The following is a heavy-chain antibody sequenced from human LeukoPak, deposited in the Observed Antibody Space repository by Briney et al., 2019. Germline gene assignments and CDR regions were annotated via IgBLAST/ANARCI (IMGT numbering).Heavy chain of an antibody. CDR1: GGSISSYY. Sequence: SETLSLTCTVSGGSISSYYWSWIRQPAGKGLEWIGRIYTSGSTNYNPSLKSRVTMSVDTSKNQFSLKLSSVTAADTAVYYCARDATRDCSGGSCYSAWFDPWGQGTLVTVSS. J-gene: IGHJ5*02. CDR3: ARDATRDCSGGSCYSAWFDP. V-gene: IGHV4-4*07. CDR2: IYTSGST. D-gene: IGHD2-15*01.